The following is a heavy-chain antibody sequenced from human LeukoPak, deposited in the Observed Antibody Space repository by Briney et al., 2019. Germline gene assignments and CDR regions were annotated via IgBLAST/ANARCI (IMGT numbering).Heavy chain of an antibody. D-gene: IGHD3-9*01. CDR2: ISYDGSNK. CDR1: GFTFSSYG. V-gene: IGHV3-30*18. CDR3: AKDRRYFDWLYSGDYFDY. J-gene: IGHJ4*02. Sequence: GGSLRLSCAASGFTFSSYGMHWVRQAPGKGLEWVAVISYDGSNKYYADSVKGRFTISRDNYKNTLYLQMNSLRAEDTAVYHCAKDRRYFDWLYSGDYFDYWGQGTLVTVSS.